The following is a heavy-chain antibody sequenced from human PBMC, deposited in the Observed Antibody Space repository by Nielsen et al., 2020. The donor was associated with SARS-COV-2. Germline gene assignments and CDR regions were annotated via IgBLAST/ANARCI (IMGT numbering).Heavy chain of an antibody. CDR3: LRTDSRFPNFDY. Sequence: GGSLRLSCAASGFIFSDSAIHWVRQASGKGLEWVGRIRGKDSGYATTYAASVRGRFTISRHDSENTAYLQMTSLKTEDTAVYYCLRTDSRFPNFDYWGRGTLVTVSS. D-gene: IGHD3-22*01. CDR1: GFIFSDSA. J-gene: IGHJ4*02. CDR2: IRGKDSGYAT. V-gene: IGHV3-73*01.